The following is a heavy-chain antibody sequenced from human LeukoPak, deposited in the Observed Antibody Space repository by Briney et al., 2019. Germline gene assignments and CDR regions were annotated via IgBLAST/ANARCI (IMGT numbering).Heavy chain of an antibody. J-gene: IGHJ4*02. V-gene: IGHV4-59*01. Sequence: SETLSLTCTVSGGSLSSYYRSWIRHPPGKGREWIGYIYYSGSTNYTPSLKSRVTISVDTSKNQFSLKLSSVTAADTAVYYCARGGGIAVAADYWGQGTLVTVSS. CDR1: GGSLSSYY. CDR2: IYYSGST. CDR3: ARGGGIAVAADY. D-gene: IGHD6-19*01.